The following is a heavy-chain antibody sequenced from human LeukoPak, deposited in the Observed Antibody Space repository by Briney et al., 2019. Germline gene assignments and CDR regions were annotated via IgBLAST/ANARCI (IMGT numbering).Heavy chain of an antibody. CDR2: IYSGGST. CDR3: ARGYSGYGELLVFDY. D-gene: IGHD5-12*01. V-gene: IGHV3-53*01. CDR1: GFTVSSNY. J-gene: IGHJ4*02. Sequence: GGSLRLSCAASGFTVSSNYMSWVRQAPGKGLVWVSVIYSGGSTYYADSVKGRFTISRDNSKNTLYLQMNSLRAEDTAVYYCARGYSGYGELLVFDYWGQGTLVTVSS.